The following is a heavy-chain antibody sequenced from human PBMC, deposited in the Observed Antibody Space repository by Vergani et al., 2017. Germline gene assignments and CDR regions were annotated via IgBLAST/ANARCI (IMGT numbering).Heavy chain of an antibody. CDR3: ARVDGEDGMDV. CDR2: IYYSGGT. Sequence: QVKLQESGPGLVKPSETLSLTCTVSGCSISSYYWSWIRQPPGKGLEWIWYIYYSGGTNYHPSLKRRVTISVDTSKNPFSLKLSSVTAADTAVYYCARVDGEDGMDVWGKXP. V-gene: IGHV4-59*01. CDR1: GCSISSYY. D-gene: IGHD2-2*03. J-gene: IGHJ6*04.